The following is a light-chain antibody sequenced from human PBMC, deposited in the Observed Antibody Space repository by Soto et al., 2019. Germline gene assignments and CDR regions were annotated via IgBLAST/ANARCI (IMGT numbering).Light chain of an antibody. CDR3: QKRHMWPIT. J-gene: IGKJ5*01. Sequence: EVVLTQSPVTLSVSPGERATLSCRASQSFRGLLAWYQQKTGQAPRLLIYDAYNRATGIPHRFSGSGSGTDLNLTISSLEPEDSAVYYCQKRHMWPITFGQGTRLEIK. CDR1: QSFRGL. V-gene: IGKV3-11*01. CDR2: DAY.